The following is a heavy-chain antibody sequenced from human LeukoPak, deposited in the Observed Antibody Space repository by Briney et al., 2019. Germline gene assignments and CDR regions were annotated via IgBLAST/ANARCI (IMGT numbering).Heavy chain of an antibody. J-gene: IGHJ4*02. D-gene: IGHD3-10*01. CDR3: ARVRYYYGSGSYYSIDY. CDR1: GYTFTGYY. V-gene: IGHV1-2*02. Sequence: VASVKVSCKASGYTFTGYYMHWVRQAPGQGLEWMGWINPNSGGTNYAQKFQGRVTMTRDTSISTAYMELGRLRSDDTAVYYCARVRYYYGSGSYYSIDYWGQGTLVTVSS. CDR2: INPNSGGT.